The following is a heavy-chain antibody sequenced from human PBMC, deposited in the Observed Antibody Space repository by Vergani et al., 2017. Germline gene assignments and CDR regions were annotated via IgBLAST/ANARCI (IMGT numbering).Heavy chain of an antibody. Sequence: QVQLVQSGAEVKKPGSSVKVSCKASGGTFSSYAISWVRPAPGQGLEWMGGIIPIFGTANYAQKFQGRVTITADESTNTDYMELSSLRSEDTAVYYCAGVYRSGWYWFDYWGQGTLVTVSS. CDR3: AGVYRSGWYWFDY. J-gene: IGHJ5*01. D-gene: IGHD6-25*01. CDR2: IIPIFGTA. V-gene: IGHV1-69*01. CDR1: GGTFSSYA.